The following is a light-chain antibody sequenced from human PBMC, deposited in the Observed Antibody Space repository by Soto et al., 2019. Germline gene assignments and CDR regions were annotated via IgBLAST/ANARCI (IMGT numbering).Light chain of an antibody. J-gene: IGLJ2*01. CDR1: SSDIGAGYD. CDR2: GTN. V-gene: IGLV1-40*01. CDR3: QTYDSRLSGWI. Sequence: QLVLTQPPSVSGAPGQRVSISCTGSSSDIGAGYDVHWYQQFPGTAPKLLIYGTNNRPSGVPDRFSGSKSGTSASLAITGLLAEDEAEYHCQTYDSRLSGWIFGGGTKVTVL.